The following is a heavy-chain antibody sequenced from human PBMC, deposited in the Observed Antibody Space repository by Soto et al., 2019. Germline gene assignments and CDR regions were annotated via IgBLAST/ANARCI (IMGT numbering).Heavy chain of an antibody. J-gene: IGHJ4*02. CDR1: GASITQYY. V-gene: IGHV4-59*01. D-gene: IGHD3-22*01. CDR3: ARGGPRSSGYDPFDY. Sequence: SETLSLTCTVSGASITQYYWNWIRQSPGKGLEWIVSVSSTGSTVYNPSLTSRVTVSLDTSKNQFSLTLNSVTAADTAVYYCARGGPRSSGYDPFDYWGQGTLVTVSS. CDR2: VSSTGST.